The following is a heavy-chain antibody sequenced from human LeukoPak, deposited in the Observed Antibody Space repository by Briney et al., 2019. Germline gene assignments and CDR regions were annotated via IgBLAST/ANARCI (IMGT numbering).Heavy chain of an antibody. CDR3: AKGVTLNFDWLLSFDY. CDR1: GFTFSSYA. V-gene: IGHV3-64D*06. Sequence: GGSLRLSCSASGFTFSSYAMHWVRRAPGKGLEYVSAISSNGGSTYYADSVKGRFTISRDNSKNTLYLQMSSLRAEDTAVYYCAKGVTLNFDWLLSFDYWGQGTLVTVSS. D-gene: IGHD3-9*01. CDR2: ISSNGGST. J-gene: IGHJ4*02.